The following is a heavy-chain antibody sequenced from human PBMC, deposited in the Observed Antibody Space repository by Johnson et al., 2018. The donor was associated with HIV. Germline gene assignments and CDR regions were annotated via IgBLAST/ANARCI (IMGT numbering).Heavy chain of an antibody. CDR1: GFSFSSYW. CDR3: ASRTDGTVDSCSSGLGTFDL. V-gene: IGHV3-30*03. Sequence: VQLVESGGGLVQPGGSLRLSCAASGFSFSSYWMTWVRQAPGKGLEWVAVISYDAKNKYYADSVKGRFTISRDNSKNTLFLQMNSLKSEDTAVYYCASRTDGTVDSCSSGLGTFDLWGQGTMVTVSS. J-gene: IGHJ3*01. D-gene: IGHD2-15*01. CDR2: ISYDAKNK.